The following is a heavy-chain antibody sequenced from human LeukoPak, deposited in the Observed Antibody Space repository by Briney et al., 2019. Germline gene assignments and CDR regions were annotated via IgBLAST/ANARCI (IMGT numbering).Heavy chain of an antibody. CDR1: GGSISSYH. J-gene: IGHJ4*02. Sequence: SETLSLTCTVSGGSISSYHWSWIRQPPGKGLEWIGYIYYSGSTNYNPSLKSRVTISVDTSKNQFSLKLSSVTAADTAVYYRARTTYYYGSGSYYYFDYWGQGTLVTVSS. V-gene: IGHV4-59*01. CDR3: ARTTYYYGSGSYYYFDY. CDR2: IYYSGST. D-gene: IGHD3-10*01.